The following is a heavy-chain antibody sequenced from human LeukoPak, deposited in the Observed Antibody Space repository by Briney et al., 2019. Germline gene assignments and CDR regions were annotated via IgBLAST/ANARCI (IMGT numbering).Heavy chain of an antibody. V-gene: IGHV1-2*02. CDR3: ARGVTGIYYYYYMDV. CDR1: GYTFTGYY. Sequence: ASVKVSFKASGYTFTGYYMHWVRQAPGQGLEWMGWINPNSGDTNYAQKFQGGVTMTRDTSISTAYMELSRLRSDDTAVYYCARGVTGIYYYYYMDVWGKGTTVTVSS. J-gene: IGHJ6*03. CDR2: INPNSGDT. D-gene: IGHD3-10*01.